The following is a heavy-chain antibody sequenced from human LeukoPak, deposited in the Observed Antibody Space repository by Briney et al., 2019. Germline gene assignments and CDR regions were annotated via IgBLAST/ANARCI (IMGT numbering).Heavy chain of an antibody. CDR3: ASPSVIVVVPAALGGDAFDI. J-gene: IGHJ3*02. CDR2: ISSSGGTI. Sequence: GGSLRLSCAASGFTFSDYYMSWVRQAPGKGLEWVSYISSSGGTIYYAGSVKGRFTISRDNAKNSLYLQMNSLRAEDTAVYYCASPSVIVVVPAALGGDAFDIWGQGTMVTVSS. V-gene: IGHV3-11*04. CDR1: GFTFSDYY. D-gene: IGHD2-2*01.